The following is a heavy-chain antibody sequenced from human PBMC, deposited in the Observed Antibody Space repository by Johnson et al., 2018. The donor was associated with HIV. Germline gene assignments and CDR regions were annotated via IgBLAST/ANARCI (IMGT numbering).Heavy chain of an antibody. CDR2: IYSGGST. D-gene: IGHD3-10*01. V-gene: IGHV3-66*01. Sequence: EVQLVESGGGLVKPGGSLRLSCVASGFIVGTKYMSWVRQAPGKGLEWVSVIYSGGSTYYADSVKGRFTISRDNSKNTVYLQMNSLRVEDTAVYYCARDRGLDAFDIWGQGTMVTVSS. J-gene: IGHJ3*02. CDR1: GFIVGTKY. CDR3: ARDRGLDAFDI.